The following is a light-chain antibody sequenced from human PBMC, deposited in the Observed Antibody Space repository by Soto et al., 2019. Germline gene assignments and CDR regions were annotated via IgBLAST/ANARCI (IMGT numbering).Light chain of an antibody. J-gene: IGKJ4*01. Sequence: EILLTQSPATLSLSPGERATLSCRASQSVTTFLASYQQKPGQTPRLLIYDVSNRATGIPARFSGSGSGTDFTLTISSLEPEDFAVYYCQQRSNWPLTFGGGTKVEIK. CDR1: QSVTTF. CDR3: QQRSNWPLT. CDR2: DVS. V-gene: IGKV3-11*01.